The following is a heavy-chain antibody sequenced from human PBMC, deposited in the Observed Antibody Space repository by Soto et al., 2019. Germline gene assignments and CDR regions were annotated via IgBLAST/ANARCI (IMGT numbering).Heavy chain of an antibody. CDR2: IYPGDTES. V-gene: IGHV5-51*01. CDR1: GYSVPSYW. D-gene: IGHD6-13*01. Sequence: PGESLKISCKGSGYSVPSYWIGWVRQMPGKGLEWMGIIYPGDTESRYSPSFQGQVTVSADKSITTAYLQWSSLKASDTAMYYCARSMGSSSWYGAFDIWGQGTMVTVSS. CDR3: ARSMGSSSWYGAFDI. J-gene: IGHJ3*02.